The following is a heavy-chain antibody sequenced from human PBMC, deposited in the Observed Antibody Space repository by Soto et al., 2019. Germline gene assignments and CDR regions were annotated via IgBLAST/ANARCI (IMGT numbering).Heavy chain of an antibody. V-gene: IGHV1-69*01. CDR2: IIPIFGTA. CDR1: GGTFSSYA. J-gene: IGHJ4*02. Sequence: QVQLVQSGAEVKKPGSSVKVSCKASGGTFSSYAISWVRQAPGQGLEWTGGIIPIFGTANYAQKFQGRVTITADESTSTAYMELSSLRSEDTAVYYCARAYYDSSGYYSDYWGQGTLVTVSS. D-gene: IGHD3-22*01. CDR3: ARAYYDSSGYYSDY.